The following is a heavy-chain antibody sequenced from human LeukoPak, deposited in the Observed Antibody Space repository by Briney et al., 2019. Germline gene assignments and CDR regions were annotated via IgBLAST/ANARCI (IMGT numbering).Heavy chain of an antibody. CDR1: GFTFSSYW. CDR3: ATPRSGYSYGTDFDY. CDR2: IRSDGSST. Sequence: GGSLRLSCAASGFTFSSYWMHWVRQPPGKGLVWVSRIRSDGSSTNYADSAKGRFTISRDNAKNTLYLQMNSLRAEDTAVYYCATPRSGYSYGTDFDYWGQGTLVTVSS. J-gene: IGHJ4*02. V-gene: IGHV3-74*01. D-gene: IGHD5-18*01.